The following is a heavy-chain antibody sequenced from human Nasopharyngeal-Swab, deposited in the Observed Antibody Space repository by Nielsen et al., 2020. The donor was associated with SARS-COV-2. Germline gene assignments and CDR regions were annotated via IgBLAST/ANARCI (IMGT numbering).Heavy chain of an antibody. J-gene: IGHJ6*02. CDR2: VSYSGST. V-gene: IGHV4-39*01. CDR1: GGSISSSNYY. CDR3: ARQSRDYSNYASFYYYGMDV. D-gene: IGHD4-11*01. Sequence: SETLSLTCTVPGGSISSSNYYWGWIRQPPGKGLEWIGSVSYSGSTYYNPSLKRRVTISVRTSRNLFSLRLASVTAADTAIYFCARQSRDYSNYASFYYYGMDVWGQGTTVIVSS.